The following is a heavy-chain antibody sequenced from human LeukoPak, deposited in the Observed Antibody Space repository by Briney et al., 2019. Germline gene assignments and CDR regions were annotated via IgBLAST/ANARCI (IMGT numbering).Heavy chain of an antibody. J-gene: IGHJ4*02. CDR3: ARNLNTADDY. CDR1: GFAFSSYA. V-gene: IGHV3-23*01. D-gene: IGHD5-18*01. Sequence: GGSLRLSCADSGFAFSSYAMSWVRQAPGKGLEWVSAMSGGGGNTYYADSVKGRFIISRDSSKNTLYLQMNSLRAEDTAVYYCARNLNTADDYWGQGILVTVSS. CDR2: MSGGGGNT.